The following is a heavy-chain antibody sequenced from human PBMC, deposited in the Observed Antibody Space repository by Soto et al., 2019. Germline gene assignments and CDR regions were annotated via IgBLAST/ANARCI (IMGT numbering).Heavy chain of an antibody. J-gene: IGHJ6*02. V-gene: IGHV1-18*01. CDR3: ARDTVGAAGSAYYYGMDV. CDR2: ISAYNGNT. D-gene: IGHD6-13*01. CDR1: GYTFTSYG. Sequence: QVQLVQSGAEVKKPGASVKVSCKASGYTFTSYGISWVRQAPGQGLEWMGWISAYNGNTNYAQKLQGRVTMTTDTSTSTAYMVLRSLRSDDTAVYYCARDTVGAAGSAYYYGMDVWGQGTTVTVSS.